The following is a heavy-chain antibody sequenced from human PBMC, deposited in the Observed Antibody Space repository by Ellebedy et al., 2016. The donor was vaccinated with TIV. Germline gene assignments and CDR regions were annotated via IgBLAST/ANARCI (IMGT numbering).Heavy chain of an antibody. CDR3: ARREAGKGSQLPPFDH. CDR2: ISGSGGST. V-gene: IGHV3-23*01. CDR1: GFTFSSYA. D-gene: IGHD1-26*01. Sequence: GESLKISXAASGFTFSSYAMSWVRQAPGKGLEWVSAISGSGGSTYYADSVKGRFTISRDNSKNTLYLQMNSLRAEDTAVYYCARREAGKGSQLPPFDHWGQGTRVTVSS. J-gene: IGHJ4*02.